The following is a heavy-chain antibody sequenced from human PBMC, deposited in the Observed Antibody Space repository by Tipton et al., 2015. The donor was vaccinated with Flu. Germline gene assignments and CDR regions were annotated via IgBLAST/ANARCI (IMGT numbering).Heavy chain of an antibody. D-gene: IGHD5-12*01. J-gene: IGHJ4*02. Sequence: TLSLTCTVSGGSISSSIYYWGWVRQAPGKGLEWIGIIHHTGNTYYNPSLKSRVTISVDTSKNQFSLNLSSVTAADTAVYYCARHVATCLDYWGQGTLVAVSS. CDR3: ARHVATCLDY. CDR1: GGSISSSIYY. V-gene: IGHV4-39*01. CDR2: IHHTGNT.